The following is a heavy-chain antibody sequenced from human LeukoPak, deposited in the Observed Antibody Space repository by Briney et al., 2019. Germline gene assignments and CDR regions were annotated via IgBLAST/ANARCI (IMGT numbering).Heavy chain of an antibody. CDR3: ASFEDTALVIDY. V-gene: IGHV1-18*01. CDR2: ISVYNGNT. D-gene: IGHD5-18*01. J-gene: IGHJ4*02. Sequence: ASVKVSCKASGYTFTSYGISWVRQAPGQGLEWMGWISVYNGNTNYAKKFQGRVIMTTDTSTSTVYMELRSLRSDDTAVYYCASFEDTALVIDYWGQGTLVTVSS. CDR1: GYTFTSYG.